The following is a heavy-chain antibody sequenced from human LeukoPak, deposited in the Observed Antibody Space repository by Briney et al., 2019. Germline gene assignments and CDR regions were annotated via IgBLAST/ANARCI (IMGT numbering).Heavy chain of an antibody. J-gene: IGHJ4*02. Sequence: PSETLSLACTVSGASISSSDDYWGWIRQAPGMGLEWIGSIFYGGSAHYNPSLNSRATIFVDTSKNQFSLKLSSVTAADAGMYYCARQFATASADTRGYFDFWGQGTVVTVSS. D-gene: IGHD2-2*01. CDR2: IFYGGSA. CDR3: ARQFATASADTRGYFDF. CDR1: GASISSSDDY. V-gene: IGHV4-39*01.